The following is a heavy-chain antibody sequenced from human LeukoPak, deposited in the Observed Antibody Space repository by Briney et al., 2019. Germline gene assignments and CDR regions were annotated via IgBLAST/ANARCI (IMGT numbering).Heavy chain of an antibody. Sequence: GSLRLSCAASGFTFSSYGMHWVRQAPGKGLEWVAFIRYDGSNKYYADSVKGRFTISRDNSKNTLYLQMNSLRAEDTAVYYCALGGGITGTLAYYYYYMDVWGKGTTVTVSS. CDR1: GFTFSSYG. CDR2: IRYDGSNK. V-gene: IGHV3-30*02. CDR3: ALGGGITGTLAYYYYYMDV. D-gene: IGHD1-7*01. J-gene: IGHJ6*03.